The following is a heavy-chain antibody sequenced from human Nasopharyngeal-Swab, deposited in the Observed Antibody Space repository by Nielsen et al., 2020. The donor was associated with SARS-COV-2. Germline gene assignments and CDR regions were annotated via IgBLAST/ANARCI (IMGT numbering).Heavy chain of an antibody. V-gene: IGHV3-13*05. CDR2: IGTSGDP. CDR3: ARGLRYCSGTLCYTDAFDI. CDR1: GFSFSSYD. D-gene: IGHD2-15*01. J-gene: IGHJ3*02. Sequence: GALKISCAASGFSFSSYDMHWVRHPAGNGLEWVSGIGTSGDPYYAGSVKGRFTISRENAKNSLYLQLNSVRAGDTAVYYCARGLRYCSGTLCYTDAFDIWGQGTMVTVSS.